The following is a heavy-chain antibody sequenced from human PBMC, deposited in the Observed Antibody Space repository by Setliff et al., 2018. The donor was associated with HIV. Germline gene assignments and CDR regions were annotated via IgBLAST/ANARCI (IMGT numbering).Heavy chain of an antibody. CDR2: IKHNGTT. CDR3: ANMERGSGTSNRDYFDY. Sequence: SETLSLTCTVSGCSISNGNYYWAWIRQSPGKGLEWIGEIKHNGTTIYNVYLMSGVTISIDMSKKKFSLKLSPVTAADTAVYYCANMERGSGTSNRDYFDYWGQGTLVTVSS. CDR1: GCSISNGNYY. J-gene: IGHJ4*03. V-gene: IGHV4-39*07. D-gene: IGHD6-19*01.